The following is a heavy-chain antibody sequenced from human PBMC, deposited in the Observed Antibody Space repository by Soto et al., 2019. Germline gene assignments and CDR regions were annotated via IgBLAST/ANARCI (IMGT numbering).Heavy chain of an antibody. Sequence: PGGSLRLSCAASGFTFSSYSMNWVRQAPGKGLEWVSSISSSSSYIYYADSVKGRFTISRDNAKNSLYLQMNSLRAEDTAVYYCERALRFPGTAMAKPDYWGQGTLVTVSS. D-gene: IGHD5-18*01. CDR3: ERALRFPGTAMAKPDY. CDR2: ISSSSSYI. J-gene: IGHJ4*02. CDR1: GFTFSSYS. V-gene: IGHV3-21*01.